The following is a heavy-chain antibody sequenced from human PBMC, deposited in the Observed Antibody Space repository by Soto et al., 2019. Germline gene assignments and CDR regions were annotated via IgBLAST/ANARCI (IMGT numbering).Heavy chain of an antibody. D-gene: IGHD5-18*01. V-gene: IGHV3-30*18. Sequence: GGSLRLSCAASGFTFSSYGMHWVRQAPGKGLEWVAVISYDGSNKYYADSVKGRFTISRDNSKNTLYLQMNSLRAEDTAVYYCAKGWRPSRGYSCLDYWGQGTLVTVSS. CDR1: GFTFSSYG. J-gene: IGHJ4*02. CDR2: ISYDGSNK. CDR3: AKGWRPSRGYSCLDY.